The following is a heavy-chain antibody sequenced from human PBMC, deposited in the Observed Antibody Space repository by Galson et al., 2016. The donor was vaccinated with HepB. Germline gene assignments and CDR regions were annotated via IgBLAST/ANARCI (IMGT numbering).Heavy chain of an antibody. CDR2: INHSGST. V-gene: IGHV4-34*01. J-gene: IGHJ4*02. CDR3: ARVRTQQLDLDH. Sequence: SETLSLTCAAYGGSLYGYDWSWIRQPPGKGLEWIGDINHSGSTNYNPSLTGRVTISVDTSRKQFSLNLTSVTAADTAVYYCARVRTQQLDLDHWGQGTLVTVSS. D-gene: IGHD2-2*02. CDR1: GGSLYGYD.